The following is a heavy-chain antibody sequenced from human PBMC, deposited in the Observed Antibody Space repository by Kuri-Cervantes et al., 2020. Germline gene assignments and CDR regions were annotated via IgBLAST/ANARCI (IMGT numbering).Heavy chain of an antibody. Sequence: SVKVSCKASGGTFSSYAISWVRQAPGQGLEWMGGIIPIFGTANYAQKFQGRVTITTDESTSTAYMELSSLRSEDTAVYYCARAGDSLSYFGYWGQGTLVTVSS. J-gene: IGHJ4*02. V-gene: IGHV1-69*05. CDR1: GGTFSSYA. CDR2: IIPIFGTA. CDR3: ARAGDSLSYFGY. D-gene: IGHD3-10*01.